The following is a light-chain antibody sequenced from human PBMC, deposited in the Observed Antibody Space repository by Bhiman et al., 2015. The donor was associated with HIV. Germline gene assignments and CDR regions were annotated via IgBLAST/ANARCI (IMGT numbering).Light chain of an antibody. CDR1: SSDIGGYNY. V-gene: IGLV2-14*03. J-gene: IGLJ1*01. CDR2: DVS. CDR3: SSYTTSSTYV. Sequence: QSALTQPASVSGSPEQSITISCTGTSSDIGGYNYVSWFQQHPGKAPELMIYDVSNRPSGVSNRFSGSKSGNTASLTISGLQAEDEADYYCSSYTTSSTYVFGSGTKVTVV.